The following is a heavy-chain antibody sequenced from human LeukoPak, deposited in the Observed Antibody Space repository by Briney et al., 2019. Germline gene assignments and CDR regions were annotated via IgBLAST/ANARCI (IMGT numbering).Heavy chain of an antibody. CDR2: ISYDGSNK. J-gene: IGHJ4*02. CDR3: ARPKTTVTDFDY. D-gene: IGHD4-17*01. V-gene: IGHV3-30-3*01. CDR1: GFTFSSYA. Sequence: PGRSLRLSCAASGFTFSSYAMHWVRQAPGKGLEWVAVISYDGSNKYYADSVKGRFTISRDNSKNTLYLQMNSLRAEDTAVYYCARPKTTVTDFDYWGQGTLVTVSS.